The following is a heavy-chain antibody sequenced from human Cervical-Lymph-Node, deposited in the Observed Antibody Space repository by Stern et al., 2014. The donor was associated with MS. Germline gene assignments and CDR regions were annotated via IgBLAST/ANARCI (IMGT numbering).Heavy chain of an antibody. Sequence: EVQLVESGGGLVQPGGSLRLSCAASGFTFSSYWMTWVRPAPGKGLEWVANIKQAGSEKYYVDSVKGRFTISRDNAKNSLFLQMDSLGAEDTAVYYCARSISRSARWVDYYYGVDVWGQGATVTVSS. D-gene: IGHD6-6*01. CDR2: IKQAGSEK. V-gene: IGHV3-7*01. J-gene: IGHJ6*02. CDR3: ARSISRSARWVDYYYGVDV. CDR1: GFTFSSYW.